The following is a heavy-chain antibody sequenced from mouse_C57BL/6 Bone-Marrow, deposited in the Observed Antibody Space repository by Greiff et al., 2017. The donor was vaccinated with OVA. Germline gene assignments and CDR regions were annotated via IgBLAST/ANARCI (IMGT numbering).Heavy chain of an antibody. CDR1: GYTFTGYW. D-gene: IGHD2-4*01. V-gene: IGHV1-9*01. CDR2: ILPGSGST. J-gene: IGHJ3*01. CDR3: AREGYDYDEGPWFAY. Sequence: VQLQQSGAELMKPGASVKLSCKATGYTFTGYWIEWVKQRPGHGLEWIGEILPGSGSTNYNEKFKGKATFTADTSSNTAYMQLRSLTTEDSAIYYCAREGYDYDEGPWFAYWGQGTLVTVSA.